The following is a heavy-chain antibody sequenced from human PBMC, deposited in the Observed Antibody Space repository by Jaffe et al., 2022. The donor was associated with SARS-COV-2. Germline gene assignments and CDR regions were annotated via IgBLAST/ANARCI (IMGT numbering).Heavy chain of an antibody. V-gene: IGHV4-39*01. J-gene: IGHJ4*02. D-gene: IGHD6-13*01. CDR1: GDSISSSSYY. CDR3: ARRGRAAVGTGFDY. Sequence: QLQLQESGPGLVKPSETLSLICTVSGDSISSSSYYWDWIRQPPGKGLEWIGSIYYTGSTYYNPSLRSRATISVDTSKNQFSLMLSSVTAADTAVYYCARRGRAAVGTGFDYWGQGTLVTVSS. CDR2: IYYTGST.